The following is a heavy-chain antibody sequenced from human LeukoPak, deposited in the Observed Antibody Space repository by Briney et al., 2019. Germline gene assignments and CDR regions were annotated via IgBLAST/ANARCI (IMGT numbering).Heavy chain of an antibody. Sequence: SETLSLTCAVYGGSFSGYYWSWIRQPPGKGLEWIGEINHSGSTNYNPSLKSRVTISVDTSKNQFSLKLSSVTAADTAVYYCARERGGHIALAGTGPDYWGQGTLVTVSS. D-gene: IGHD6-19*01. CDR2: INHSGST. CDR1: GGSFSGYY. CDR3: ARERGGHIALAGTGPDY. J-gene: IGHJ4*02. V-gene: IGHV4-34*01.